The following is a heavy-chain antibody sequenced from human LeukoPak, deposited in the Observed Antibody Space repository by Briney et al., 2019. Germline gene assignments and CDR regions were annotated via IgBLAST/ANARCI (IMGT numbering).Heavy chain of an antibody. D-gene: IGHD6-13*01. J-gene: IGHJ3*02. CDR2: ISSSSSYI. V-gene: IGHV3-21*01. Sequence: PGGSLRLSCAASGFTFSSYSMNWVRQAPGKGLEWVSSISSSSSYIYYADSVKGRFTISRDNAKNSLYLQMNSLRAEDTAVYYCAKEGGSSWYLNDAFDIWGQGTMVTVSS. CDR1: GFTFSSYS. CDR3: AKEGGSSWYLNDAFDI.